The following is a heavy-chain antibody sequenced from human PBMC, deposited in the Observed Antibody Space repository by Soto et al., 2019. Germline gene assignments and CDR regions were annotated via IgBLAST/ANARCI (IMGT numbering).Heavy chain of an antibody. V-gene: IGHV1-3*01. CDR1: GYTFTSYA. Sequence: ASVKVSCKASGYTFTSYAMHWVRQAPGQSLEWMGWINAGNDNTKYSQKFQGRVTITRDTSASTAYMELSSLRSEDTAVYYCAREYYDFWSGYYSYFDYWGQGTLVTVSS. J-gene: IGHJ4*02. D-gene: IGHD3-3*01. CDR2: INAGNDNT. CDR3: AREYYDFWSGYYSYFDY.